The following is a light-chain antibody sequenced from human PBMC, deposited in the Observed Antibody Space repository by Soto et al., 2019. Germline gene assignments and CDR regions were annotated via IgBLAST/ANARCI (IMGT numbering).Light chain of an antibody. J-gene: IGKJ2*01. Sequence: DIQMTQSPSTLSASVGDRVTITCRASQGISRWLAWFQQKPGKAPKVLIYKASSLERGVSSRFSGSGSGTEFTLTISSLLPDDFATYYCQDYSTDSQTFGQGTKLEIK. V-gene: IGKV1-5*03. CDR2: KAS. CDR3: QDYSTDSQT. CDR1: QGISRW.